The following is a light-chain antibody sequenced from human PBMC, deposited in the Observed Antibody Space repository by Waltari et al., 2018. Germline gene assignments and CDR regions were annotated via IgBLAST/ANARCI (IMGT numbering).Light chain of an antibody. CDR1: QSVDIS. V-gene: IGKV3-11*01. Sequence: IVLTQSPATLSLSPGERATLSCRASQSVDISFAWYQQKPGQAPRLLIYDAATRATGIQARFSGSGSGTDFTLTISSLEPEDFAVYYCQHRGHWPPDATFGPGTKVDIK. J-gene: IGKJ3*01. CDR3: QHRGHWPPDAT. CDR2: DAA.